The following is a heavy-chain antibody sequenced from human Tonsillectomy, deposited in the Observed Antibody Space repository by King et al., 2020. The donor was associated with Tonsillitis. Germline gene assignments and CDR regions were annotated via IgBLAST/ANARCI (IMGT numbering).Heavy chain of an antibody. Sequence: VQLVESGGGLVQPGGSLRLSCAASGFIFNSYDMNWVRQAPGKGLEWVSDISRSGSTIWYADSVKGRFTISRDNAKNSLYLQMNSLEAEDTAVYYCVRDGSGQPHGAFDIWGQGTVVTVPS. J-gene: IGHJ3*02. CDR2: ISRSGSTI. V-gene: IGHV3-48*03. CDR1: GFIFNSYD. CDR3: VRDGSGQPHGAFDI.